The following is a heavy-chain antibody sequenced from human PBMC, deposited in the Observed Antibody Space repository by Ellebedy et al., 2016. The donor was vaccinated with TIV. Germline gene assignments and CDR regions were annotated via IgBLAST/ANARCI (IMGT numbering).Heavy chain of an antibody. D-gene: IGHD3-9*01. Sequence: SETLSLTXTVSGGSISSGGYYWSWIRQHPGKGLEWIGYIYYSGSTNYNPSLKSRVTISVDTSKNQFSLKLSSVTAADTAVYYCARVRYFDWLPNGGFDPWGQGTLVTVSS. CDR3: ARVRYFDWLPNGGFDP. J-gene: IGHJ5*02. CDR2: IYYSGST. V-gene: IGHV4-61*08. CDR1: GGSISSGGYY.